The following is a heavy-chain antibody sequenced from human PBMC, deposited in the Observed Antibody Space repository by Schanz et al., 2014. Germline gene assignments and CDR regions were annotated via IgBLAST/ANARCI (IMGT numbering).Heavy chain of an antibody. V-gene: IGHV3-7*02. CDR3: GRAGTGMAGWYFEL. CDR2: IKHDGSVK. Sequence: EVQLVESGGGLVQPGGSLRLSCTASGFTFSDYWMSWVRQAPGKGPEWVANIKHDGSVKDYVDSVEGRFTISRDNAKRSLFLQMNSLRVDDMAVYYCGRAGTGMAGWYFELWGHGTLVTVSS. CDR1: GFTFSDYW. J-gene: IGHJ2*01. D-gene: IGHD5-18*01.